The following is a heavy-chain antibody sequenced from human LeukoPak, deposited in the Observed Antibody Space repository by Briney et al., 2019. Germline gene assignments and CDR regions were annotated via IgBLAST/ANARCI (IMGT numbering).Heavy chain of an antibody. CDR2: IYTSGST. D-gene: IGHD1-26*01. J-gene: IGHJ4*02. V-gene: IGHV4-4*09. CDR1: GGSISSYY. Sequence: SETLSLTCTVSGGSISSYYWSWIRQPPGKGLEWIGYIYTSGSTNYNPSLKSRVTISVDTSKNQFSLKLSSVTAADTAVYYCARGSGSYWGQGTLVTVSS. CDR3: ARGSGSY.